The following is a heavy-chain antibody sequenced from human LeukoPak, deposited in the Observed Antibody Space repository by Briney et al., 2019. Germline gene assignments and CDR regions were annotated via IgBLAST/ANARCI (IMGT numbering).Heavy chain of an antibody. Sequence: GRSLRLSCAASGFTFSSYGMSWVRQAPGKGLEWVSIIYSGGSTFYADSVKGRFTISRDNSKNTLYLQMNSLRAEDTAVYYCARDSSGSYPYYFDYWGQGTLVTVSS. CDR2: IYSGGST. V-gene: IGHV3-53*01. CDR3: ARDSSGSYPYYFDY. J-gene: IGHJ4*02. CDR1: GFTFSSYG. D-gene: IGHD3-10*01.